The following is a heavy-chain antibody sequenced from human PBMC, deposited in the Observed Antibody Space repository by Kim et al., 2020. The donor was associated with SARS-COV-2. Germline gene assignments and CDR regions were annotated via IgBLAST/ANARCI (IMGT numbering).Heavy chain of an antibody. CDR3: AGTFKGGLFEY. D-gene: IGHD1-26*01. CDR2: TYYRSKWYN. V-gene: IGHV6-1*01. Sequence: SQTLSLTCAISGDSVSNNSGAWNWLRQSPSRGLEWLGRTYYRSKWYNDYTVSVKSRIIINPDTSKNQFSLQLNSVTPEDTAVYYCAGTFKGGLFEYWGQGTLVTVSS. CDR1: GDSVSNNSGA. J-gene: IGHJ4*02.